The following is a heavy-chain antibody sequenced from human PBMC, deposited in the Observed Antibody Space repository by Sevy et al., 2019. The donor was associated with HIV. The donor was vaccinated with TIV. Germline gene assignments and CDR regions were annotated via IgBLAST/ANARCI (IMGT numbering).Heavy chain of an antibody. CDR3: ARAWLDRWYFDL. CDR1: GFTFGNYD. CDR2: IGLAGDT. Sequence: GGSLRLSCVASGFTFGNYDMHWVRQAKGKGLEWVSAIGLAGDTYYPGSVKGRFTISREKDKKSLYLQMNSLSAGDTAVYYCARAWLDRWYFDLWGRGTLVTVSS. V-gene: IGHV3-13*01. D-gene: IGHD6-19*01. J-gene: IGHJ2*01.